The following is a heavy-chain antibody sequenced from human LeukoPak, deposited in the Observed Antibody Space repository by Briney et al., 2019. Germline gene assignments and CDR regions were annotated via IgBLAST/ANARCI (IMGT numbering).Heavy chain of an antibody. CDR3: ARQYSSSHYYYYYGMDV. D-gene: IGHD6-6*01. CDR2: INHSGST. V-gene: IGHV4-34*01. Sequence: SETLSLTCAVYGGSFSGYYWSWIRQPPGKGLEWIGEINHSGSTNYNPSLKSRVTISVDTSKNQFSLKLSSVTAADTAVYYCARQYSSSHYYYYYGMDVWGQGTTVTVSS. J-gene: IGHJ6*02. CDR1: GGSFSGYY.